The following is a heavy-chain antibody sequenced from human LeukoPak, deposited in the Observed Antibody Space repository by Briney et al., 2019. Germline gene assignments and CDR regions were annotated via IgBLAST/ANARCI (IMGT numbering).Heavy chain of an antibody. CDR1: GYSFSSHY. D-gene: IGHD4-17*01. J-gene: IGHJ4*02. CDR3: ARDQVTPGTTTFDY. V-gene: IGHV1-46*01. Sequence: ASVKVSCKASGYSFSSHYLHWVRQAPGQGPEWMGVISPGGGSTTYAQRFQGRITVTRDMSTNTVYIGLTSLRSEDTAVYYCARDQVTPGTTTFDYWGQGTLVTVSS. CDR2: ISPGGGST.